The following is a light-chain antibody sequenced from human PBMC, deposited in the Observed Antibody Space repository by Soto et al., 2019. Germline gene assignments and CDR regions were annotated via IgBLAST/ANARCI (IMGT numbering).Light chain of an antibody. CDR2: DAS. CDR1: QSVSSY. CDR3: QQRSNWPRT. V-gene: IGKV3-11*01. Sequence: EIVLTQSPATLSLSPGERATLSCRASQSVSSYLAWYQQKPGQAPRLLIYDASNRATGIPARFSGSGSGTDFNLTISSLEPVDFAVYYCQQRSNWPRTFGQGTKVEIK. J-gene: IGKJ1*01.